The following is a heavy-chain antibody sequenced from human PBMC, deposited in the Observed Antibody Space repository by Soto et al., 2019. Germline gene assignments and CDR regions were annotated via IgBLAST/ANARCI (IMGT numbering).Heavy chain of an antibody. CDR1: GYSFTSYW. V-gene: IGHV5-51*01. J-gene: IGHJ5*02. CDR2: IHPGDSDT. Sequence: ASVKVSCKGSGYSFTSYWIGWVRQMPGKGLEWMGIIHPGDSDTRYSPSFQGQVTISADKSISTAYLQWSSLKASDTAMYYCARSFHGNIPYWFDPWGQGTLVTVPQ. CDR3: ARSFHGNIPYWFDP. D-gene: IGHD4-17*01.